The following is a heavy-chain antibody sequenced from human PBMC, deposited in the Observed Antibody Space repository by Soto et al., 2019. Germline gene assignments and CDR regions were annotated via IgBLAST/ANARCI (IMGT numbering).Heavy chain of an antibody. V-gene: IGHV3-30-3*01. Sequence: GGSLRLSCAASGFTFSSYAMHWVRQAPGKGLEWVAVISYDGSNKYYADSVKGRFTISRDNSKNTLYLQMNSLRAEDTAVYYCARDLGHQSATTSPVTPSFYFDYWGQGTLVTVSS. D-gene: IGHD5-12*01. CDR3: ARDLGHQSATTSPVTPSFYFDY. J-gene: IGHJ4*02. CDR1: GFTFSSYA. CDR2: ISYDGSNK.